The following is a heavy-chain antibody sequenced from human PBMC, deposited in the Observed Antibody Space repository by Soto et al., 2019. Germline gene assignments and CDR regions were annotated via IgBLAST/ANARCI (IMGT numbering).Heavy chain of an antibody. CDR2: ISGSGGST. CDR1: GFTFSSYA. Sequence: VQLLESGGGLVQPGGSLRLSCAASGFTFSSYAMSWVRQAPGKGLELVSAISGSGGSTYYADSVKGRFTISRDNSKNTLYLQLISLRAEDTALYYCAPSSGGEGEYGQHWGQGTLVTVSS. V-gene: IGHV3-23*01. D-gene: IGHD3-10*01. J-gene: IGHJ1*01. CDR3: APSSGGEGEYGQH.